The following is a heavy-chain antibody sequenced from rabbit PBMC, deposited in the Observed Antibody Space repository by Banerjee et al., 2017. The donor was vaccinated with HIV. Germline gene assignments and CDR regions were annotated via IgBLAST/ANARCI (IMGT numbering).Heavy chain of an antibody. V-gene: IGHV1S45*01. CDR3: ARGAYNVGYFGL. CDR1: GFDFSSNA. CDR2: IYTGSSGST. Sequence: QEQLVESGGGLVQPEGSLTLTCKASGFDFSSNAMCWVRQAPGKGLEWIGCIYTGSSGSTYYASWAKGRFTISKTSSTTVTLQMTSLTAADTATYFCARGAYNVGYFGLWGPGTLVTVS. J-gene: IGHJ4*01.